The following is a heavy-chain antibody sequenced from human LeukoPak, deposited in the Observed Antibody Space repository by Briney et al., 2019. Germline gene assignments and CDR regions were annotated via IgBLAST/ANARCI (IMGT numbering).Heavy chain of an antibody. CDR3: ARPLLYYYDSSGYYYL. CDR1: GFTFDDYG. V-gene: IGHV3-11*01. J-gene: IGHJ4*02. CDR2: ISSSGSTI. D-gene: IGHD3-22*01. Sequence: GGSLRLSCAASGFTFDDYGMSWIRQAPGKGLEWVSYISSSGSTIYYADSVKGRFTISRDNAKNSLYLQMNSLRAEDTAVYYCARPLLYYYDSSGYYYLWGQGTLVTVSS.